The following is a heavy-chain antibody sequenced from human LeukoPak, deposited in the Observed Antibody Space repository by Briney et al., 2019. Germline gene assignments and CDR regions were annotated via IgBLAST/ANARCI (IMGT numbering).Heavy chain of an antibody. Sequence: GGSLRLSCAASGSTFDDYAMHWVRQAPGKGLEGVSGISWNSGSIGYADSVKGRFTISRDNAKNSLYLQMNSLRAEDTALYYCAKKNYYYYYMDVWGKGTTVTISS. V-gene: IGHV3-9*01. J-gene: IGHJ6*03. CDR1: GSTFDDYA. CDR3: AKKNYYYYYMDV. CDR2: ISWNSGSI.